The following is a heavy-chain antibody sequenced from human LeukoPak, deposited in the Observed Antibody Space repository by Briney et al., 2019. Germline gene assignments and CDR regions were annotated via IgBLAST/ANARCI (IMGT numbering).Heavy chain of an antibody. Sequence: PSETLSLTCAVSGYSISSGYFWSWIRQPPGKGLEWIGGIGHSGSTYYNPSLKSRITISTDTSKNLFSLKLSSVTAADTAVYYCARLNTGVLSSRTNNWFDPWGQGTLVTVSS. CDR3: ARLNTGVLSSRTNNWFDP. V-gene: IGHV4-38-2*01. J-gene: IGHJ5*02. D-gene: IGHD6-13*01. CDR2: IGHSGST. CDR1: GYSISSGYF.